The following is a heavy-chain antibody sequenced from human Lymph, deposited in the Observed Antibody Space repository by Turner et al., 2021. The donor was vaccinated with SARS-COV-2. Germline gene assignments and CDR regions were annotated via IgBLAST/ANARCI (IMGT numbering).Heavy chain of an antibody. Sequence: EVQLVESGGGLVKPGGSLRLSCAASGFTFSSYSRNWVRQAPGKGLEWVSSMSSRSSYIYNADSVKGRFTISRENAKNSLYLQMNSLRAEDTAVYYCARDYYDFWSGYNSYYYGMDVWGQGTTVTVSS. CDR2: MSSRSSYI. J-gene: IGHJ6*02. CDR1: GFTFSSYS. D-gene: IGHD3-3*01. V-gene: IGHV3-21*02. CDR3: ARDYYDFWSGYNSYYYGMDV.